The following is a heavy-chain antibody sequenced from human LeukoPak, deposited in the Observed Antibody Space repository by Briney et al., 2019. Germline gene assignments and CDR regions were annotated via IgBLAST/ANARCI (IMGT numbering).Heavy chain of an antibody. CDR2: IKQDGSEE. CDR1: GFTFSGYW. J-gene: IGHJ5*02. V-gene: IGHV3-7*01. Sequence: GGSLRLSCAASGFTFSGYWMSWVRQAPGKGLEWVANIKQDGSEEYYVVSVKGRFTISRDNAKNSLSLQMNSLRAEDTADYYCVRGGRTSWFDPWGQGTLVTVSS. D-gene: IGHD3-10*01. CDR3: VRGGRTSWFDP.